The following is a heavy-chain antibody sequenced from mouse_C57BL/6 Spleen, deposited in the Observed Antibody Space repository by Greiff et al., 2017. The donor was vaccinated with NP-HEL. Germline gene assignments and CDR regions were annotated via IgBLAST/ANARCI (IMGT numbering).Heavy chain of an antibody. V-gene: IGHV3-6*01. CDR1: GYSITSGYY. CDR2: ISYDGSN. J-gene: IGHJ3*01. CDR3: ARDWYYGSSWDWFAY. Sequence: EVKVEESGPGLVKPSQSLSLTCSVTGYSITSGYYWNWIRQFPGNKLEWMGYISYDGSNNYNPSLKNRISITRDTSKHQFFLKLNSVTTEDTATYYCARDWYYGSSWDWFAYWGQGTLVTVSA. D-gene: IGHD1-1*01.